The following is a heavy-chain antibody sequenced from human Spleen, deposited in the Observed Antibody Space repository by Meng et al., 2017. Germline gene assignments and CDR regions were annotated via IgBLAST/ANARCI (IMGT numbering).Heavy chain of an antibody. Sequence: QEQLQESGPGLVQPSQTLSLTCTVSGGSISSGGYYWNWIRQHPGKGLEWLGYIYYSGTTFYNPSLKSRVTMSVDTSKNQFALQLTSVNAADTAVYYCARDGVGYGSGTNKWFDPWAKETLVTVSS. CDR3: ARDGVGYGSGTNKWFDP. D-gene: IGHD3-10*01. V-gene: IGHV4-31*03. CDR2: IYYSGTT. CDR1: GGSISSGGYY. J-gene: IGHJ5*02.